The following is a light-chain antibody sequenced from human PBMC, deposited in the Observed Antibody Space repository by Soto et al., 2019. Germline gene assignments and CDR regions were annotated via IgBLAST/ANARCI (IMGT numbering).Light chain of an antibody. CDR2: GNN. CDR1: SSNIGAGYD. Sequence: QSALTQPPSVSGAPGQRVTISCTGSSSNIGAGYDVHWYQQLPGAAPKLLLSGNNNRPSGVPDRFSGSKSGTSASLAITGLQAEDEADYYCQSYDSSLSGHVVFGGGTKLTVL. V-gene: IGLV1-40*01. J-gene: IGLJ2*01. CDR3: QSYDSSLSGHVV.